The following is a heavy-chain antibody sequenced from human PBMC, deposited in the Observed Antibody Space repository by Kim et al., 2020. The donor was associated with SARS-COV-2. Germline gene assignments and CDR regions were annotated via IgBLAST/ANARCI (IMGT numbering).Heavy chain of an antibody. CDR3: ARSRNWGWYY. CDR2: INHSGST. J-gene: IGHJ4*02. D-gene: IGHD7-27*01. CDR1: GGSFSGYY. V-gene: IGHV4-34*01. Sequence: SETLSLTCAVYGGSFSGYYWSWIRQPPGKGLEWIGEINHSGSTNYNPSLKSRVTISVDTSKNQFSLKLSSVTAADTAVYYCARSRNWGWYYWGQGTLVTV.